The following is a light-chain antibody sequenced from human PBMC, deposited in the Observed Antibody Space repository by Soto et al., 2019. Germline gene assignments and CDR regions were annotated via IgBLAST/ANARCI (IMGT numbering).Light chain of an antibody. V-gene: IGLV2-14*03. CDR1: SSDDGGYNY. Sequence: QSVLTQPASVSGSPGESMTISCTGTSSDDGGYNYVSWYQQHPGKAPKLMIYDVSNRPSGVSKRLSGSKSGNTASLTISGLQAEDEADYYCFSYTSSGTMIFGGGTKVTVL. CDR3: FSYTSSGTMI. J-gene: IGLJ2*01. CDR2: DVS.